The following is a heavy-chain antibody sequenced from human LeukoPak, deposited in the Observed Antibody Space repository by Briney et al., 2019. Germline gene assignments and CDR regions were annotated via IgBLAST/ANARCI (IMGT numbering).Heavy chain of an antibody. CDR2: IFYSGSP. J-gene: IGHJ4*02. D-gene: IGHD6-13*01. Sequence: SETVSLTCTVSGDSISSYYWSWIRQPPGKGLEWIGNIFYSGSPNYNPSLKSRVTTSFDTSKNQFSLKLSFVTAADTAVYYCARVGHIVAAGTYDYWGQGTLVTVSS. CDR3: ARVGHIVAAGTYDY. V-gene: IGHV4-59*12. CDR1: GDSISSYY.